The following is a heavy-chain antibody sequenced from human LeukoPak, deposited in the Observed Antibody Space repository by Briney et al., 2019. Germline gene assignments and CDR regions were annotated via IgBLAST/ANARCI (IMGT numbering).Heavy chain of an antibody. CDR3: ARDEFTVTTGVDY. D-gene: IGHD4-17*01. CDR1: GFTFSSYG. V-gene: IGHV3-33*01. Sequence: TGGSLRLSCAASGFTFSSYGMHWVRQAPGKGLEGVAVIWYDGSNKYYADSVKGRFTISRDNSKNTLYLQMNSLRAEDTAVYYCARDEFTVTTGVDYWGQGTLVTVSS. CDR2: IWYDGSNK. J-gene: IGHJ4*02.